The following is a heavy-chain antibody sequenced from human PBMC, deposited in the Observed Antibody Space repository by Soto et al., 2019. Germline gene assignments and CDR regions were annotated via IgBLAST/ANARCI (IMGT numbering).Heavy chain of an antibody. CDR3: ASRVTTVTTISDY. CDR2: ISGAGGST. V-gene: IGHV3-23*01. Sequence: ESGGGLVHPGGSLRLSCAGSGFTFRDYAMSWVRLAPGKGLEWVSAISGAGGSTYYADSVKGRFTISRDNHNSTLYLQMDSLRTEDTATYYCASRVTTVTTISDYWGQGTLVTVSS. J-gene: IGHJ4*02. D-gene: IGHD4-17*01. CDR1: GFTFRDYA.